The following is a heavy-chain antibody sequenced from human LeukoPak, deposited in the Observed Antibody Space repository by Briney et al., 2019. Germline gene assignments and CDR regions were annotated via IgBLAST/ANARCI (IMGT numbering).Heavy chain of an antibody. D-gene: IGHD2-15*01. CDR1: GGSISSSSYY. J-gene: IGHJ3*02. CDR3: AREGGYCSGGSCYSDAFDI. CDR2: IYYSGST. Sequence: SETLSLTCTVSGGSISSSSYYWGWIRQPPGKGLEWIGSIYYSGSTNYNPSLKSRVTISVDTSKNQFSLKLSSVTAADTAVYYCAREGGYCSGGSCYSDAFDIWGQGTMVTVSS. V-gene: IGHV4-39*07.